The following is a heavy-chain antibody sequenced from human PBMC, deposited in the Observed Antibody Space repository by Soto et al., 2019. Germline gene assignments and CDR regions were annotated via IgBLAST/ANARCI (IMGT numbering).Heavy chain of an antibody. V-gene: IGHV4-30-4*01. CDR2: IYYSGST. J-gene: IGHJ4*02. D-gene: IGHD3-22*01. CDR1: GGSISSGDYY. Sequence: PSETLSLTCTVSGGSISSGDYYWRWIRQPPGQGLQWIGYIYYSGSTYYNPSLKSRVTISVDTSKNQFSLKLSSVTAADTAVYYCARVRVDYYDSSGYYLFDYWGQGTLVTVSS. CDR3: ARVRVDYYDSSGYYLFDY.